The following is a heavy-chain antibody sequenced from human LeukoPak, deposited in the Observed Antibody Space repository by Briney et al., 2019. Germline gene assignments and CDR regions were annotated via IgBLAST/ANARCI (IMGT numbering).Heavy chain of an antibody. Sequence: SETLSLTCTVSGGSISSSSFYWGWIRQPPGKGLEWIGSVYYSGNTYFNPSLKSRVTISVDTSKNQFSLKLSSVTAADTAVYYCARGHGDYDNWFDPWGQGTLVTVSS. CDR1: GGSISSSSFY. D-gene: IGHD4-17*01. J-gene: IGHJ5*02. CDR3: ARGHGDYDNWFDP. V-gene: IGHV4-39*07. CDR2: VYYSGNT.